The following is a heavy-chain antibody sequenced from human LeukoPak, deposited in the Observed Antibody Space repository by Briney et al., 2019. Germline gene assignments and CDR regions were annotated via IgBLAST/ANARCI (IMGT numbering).Heavy chain of an antibody. CDR2: IIDSGSNT. D-gene: IGHD3-10*01. Sequence: GGSLRLSCAASGFTFSSYAMSWVRQAPGKGLEWVSGIIDSGSNTYHADSVKGRFTISRDNSKNTLYLQMNSLRAEDTAMYYCARDYGRSRDYGMDVWGQGTTVTVSS. CDR3: ARDYGRSRDYGMDV. V-gene: IGHV3-23*01. J-gene: IGHJ6*02. CDR1: GFTFSSYA.